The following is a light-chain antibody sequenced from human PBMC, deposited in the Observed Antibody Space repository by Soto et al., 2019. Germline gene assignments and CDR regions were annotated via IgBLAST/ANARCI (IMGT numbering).Light chain of an antibody. CDR2: KAS. CDR1: QSISNW. CDR3: QQYNSYSRT. J-gene: IGKJ1*01. V-gene: IGKV1-5*03. Sequence: DIQMTQSPSTLSASVGDRVTITCRASQSISNWLAWYQQKPGKAPKVLIYKASNLESGVPSRFSGSGSGTEFTLTMSSLQPDDFATYYCQQYNSYSRTFGQGTKVEVK.